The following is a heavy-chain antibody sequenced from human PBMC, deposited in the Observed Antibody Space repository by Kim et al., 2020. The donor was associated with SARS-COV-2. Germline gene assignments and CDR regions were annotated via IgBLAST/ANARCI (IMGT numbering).Heavy chain of an antibody. D-gene: IGHD6-13*01. J-gene: IGHJ3*02. Sequence: ADPVKGRFTNSRDNSKNTLYLQMNSLRAEDTAVYYCARGLAAAGFDAFDIWGQGTMVTVSS. V-gene: IGHV3-30*01. CDR3: ARGLAAAGFDAFDI.